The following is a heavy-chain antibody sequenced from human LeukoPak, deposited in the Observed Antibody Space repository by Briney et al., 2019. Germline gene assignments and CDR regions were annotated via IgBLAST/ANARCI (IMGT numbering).Heavy chain of an antibody. Sequence: GGSLRLSCAASGFTFSSYDMHWGRHATGKGLEWVSAIGTAGDPYYPGSVKGRFTISRENAKNSLYLQMNSLRAGDTAVYYCARGSTMLRGVNWYFDLWGRGTLVTVSS. J-gene: IGHJ2*01. CDR1: GFTFSSYD. CDR2: IGTAGDP. V-gene: IGHV3-13*05. D-gene: IGHD3-10*01. CDR3: ARGSTMLRGVNWYFDL.